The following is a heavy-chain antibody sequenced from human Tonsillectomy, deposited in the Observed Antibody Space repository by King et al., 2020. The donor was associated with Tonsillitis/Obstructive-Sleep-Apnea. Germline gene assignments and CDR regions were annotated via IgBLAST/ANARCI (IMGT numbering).Heavy chain of an antibody. CDR3: ARGNIVVMVAATATLFDY. J-gene: IGHJ4*02. Sequence: VQLQQWGAGLLKPSETLSLTCAVYGESFSGYYWTWIRQPPGKGLEWIGEVNHGGSTNYNPSLQSRVTISVDTSKNQFSLKLSSVTAADTAVYYCARGNIVVMVAATATLFDYWGQGTLVAVSS. CDR1: GESFSGYY. CDR2: VNHGGST. V-gene: IGHV4-34*01. D-gene: IGHD2-15*01.